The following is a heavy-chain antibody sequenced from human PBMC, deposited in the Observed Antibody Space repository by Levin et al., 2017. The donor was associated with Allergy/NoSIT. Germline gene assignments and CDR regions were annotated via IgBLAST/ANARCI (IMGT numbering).Heavy chain of an antibody. Sequence: GGSLRLSCAASGFTFSSYWMSWVRQAPGKGLEWVANIKQDGSEQYYVDSVKGRFTISRDNAKNSLYLQMNSLRAEDTAVYYCAREDVVVVAATHTPVYSYYGMDGWGQGTTVTVSS. CDR3: AREDVVVVAATHTPVYSYYGMDG. CDR2: IKQDGSEQ. CDR1: GFTFSSYW. V-gene: IGHV3-7*01. J-gene: IGHJ6*02. D-gene: IGHD2-15*01.